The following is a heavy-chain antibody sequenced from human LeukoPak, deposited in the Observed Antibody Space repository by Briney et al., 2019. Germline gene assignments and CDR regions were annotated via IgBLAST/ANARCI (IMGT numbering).Heavy chain of an antibody. Sequence: SETLSLTCTVSGGSISSHYWSWIRQPPGKGLEWIGYIYYSGSTNYDPSLKSRVTISVDTSKNQFSLKLSSVTAADTAVYYCARVVAYYYFDYWGQGTLVTVSP. CDR2: IYYSGST. V-gene: IGHV4-59*11. J-gene: IGHJ4*02. CDR1: GGSISSHY. D-gene: IGHD2-21*01. CDR3: ARVVAYYYFDY.